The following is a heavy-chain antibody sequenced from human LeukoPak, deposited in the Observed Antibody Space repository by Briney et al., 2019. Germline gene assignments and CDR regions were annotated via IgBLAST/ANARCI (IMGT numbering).Heavy chain of an antibody. CDR1: GFTFSSYE. V-gene: IGHV3-48*03. Sequence: GGSLRLSCAASGFTFSSYEMNWVRQAPGKGLEWVSYISSSGSTIYYADSVKGRFTISRDNAKNSLYLQMHSLRAEDTAVYYCARGGGDYEDPFDIWGQGTMVTVSS. D-gene: IGHD4-17*01. CDR3: ARGGGDYEDPFDI. J-gene: IGHJ3*02. CDR2: ISSSGSTI.